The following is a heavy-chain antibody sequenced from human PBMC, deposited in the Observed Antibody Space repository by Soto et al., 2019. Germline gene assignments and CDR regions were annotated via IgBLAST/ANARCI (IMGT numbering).Heavy chain of an antibody. CDR1: GGSISSYY. J-gene: IGHJ3*02. V-gene: IGHV4-59*01. D-gene: IGHD2-2*01. Sequence: LETLSLTCTVSGGSISSYYWSWIRQPPGKGLEWIGYIYYSGSTNYNPSLKSRVTISVDTSKNQFSLKLSSVTAADTAVYYCARTVAVVPWAAFDIWGQGTMVTVSS. CDR2: IYYSGST. CDR3: ARTVAVVPWAAFDI.